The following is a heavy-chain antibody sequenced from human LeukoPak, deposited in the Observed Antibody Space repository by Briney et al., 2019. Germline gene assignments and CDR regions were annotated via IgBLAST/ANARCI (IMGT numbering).Heavy chain of an antibody. V-gene: IGHV1-2*02. CDR1: GYTFTGYY. CDR2: INANSGDT. J-gene: IGHJ4*02. CDR3: AREVRGYSHY. D-gene: IGHD3-22*01. Sequence: GASVKVSCKASGYTFTGYYMHWVRQAPGQGLEWMGWINANSGDTKYAQKFQGRVTMTRDTSISTAYMELSRLRSDDTAMYYCAREVRGYSHYWGQGTLVTVSS.